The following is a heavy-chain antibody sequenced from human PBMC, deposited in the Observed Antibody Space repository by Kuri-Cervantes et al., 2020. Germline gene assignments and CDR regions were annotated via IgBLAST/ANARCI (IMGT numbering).Heavy chain of an antibody. CDR1: GFTFSTYW. CDR3: ATSSRAEYYFDY. V-gene: IGHV3-30-3*01. J-gene: IGHJ4*02. CDR2: ISYDGSNK. Sequence: GGSLRLSCATSGFTFSTYWMHWVRQAPGKGLEWVAVISYDGSNKYYADSVKGRFTISRDNSKNTLYLQMNSLRAEDTAVYYCATSSRAEYYFDYWGQGTLVTVSS.